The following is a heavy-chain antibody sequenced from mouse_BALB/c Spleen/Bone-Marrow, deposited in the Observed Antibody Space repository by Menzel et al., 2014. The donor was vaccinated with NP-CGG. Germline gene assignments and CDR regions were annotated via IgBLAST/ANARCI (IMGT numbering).Heavy chain of an antibody. V-gene: IGHV2-9*02. CDR2: IWTGGST. Sequence: VMLVESGPGLVAPSQSLSITCTVSGFSLTNYGVHWVRQPPGKGLGWLGVIWTGGSTNYNSALMSRLSFSKDNSKSQVFLKMNSLQTDDRAMYYCARGYGNYGYAMDYWGQGTSVTVSS. J-gene: IGHJ4*01. D-gene: IGHD2-1*01. CDR3: ARGYGNYGYAMDY. CDR1: GFSLTNYG.